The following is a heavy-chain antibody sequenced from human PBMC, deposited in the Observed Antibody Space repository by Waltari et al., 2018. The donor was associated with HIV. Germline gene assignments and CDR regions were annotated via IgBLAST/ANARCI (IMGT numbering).Heavy chain of an antibody. CDR1: GFTFSSYW. D-gene: IGHD1-7*01. J-gene: IGHJ4*02. CDR3: ASRGNQELLPYFDY. CDR2: IKQDGSEK. Sequence: EVQLVESGGGLVQPGGSLRLSCAASGFTFSSYWMSWVRQAPGKGLEWVANIKQDGSEKYYVDSVKGRFTISRDNAKNSLYLQMNSLRAEDTAVYYCASRGNQELLPYFDYWGQGTLVTVSS. V-gene: IGHV3-7*01.